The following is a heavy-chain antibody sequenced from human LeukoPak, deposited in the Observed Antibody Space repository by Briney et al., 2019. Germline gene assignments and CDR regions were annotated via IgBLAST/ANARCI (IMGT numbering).Heavy chain of an antibody. CDR2: IRDSGSST. Sequence: GGALRLSCAASGFTFSSYAMSWVRQAPGKGLEWVSAIRDSGSSTRYADSVKGRFTTSRDNSKNTLFLQMNSLRAEDTAIYYCAKYGPQDSGSSHFDYWGQGALVTVSS. V-gene: IGHV3-23*01. D-gene: IGHD1-26*01. CDR3: AKYGPQDSGSSHFDY. CDR1: GFTFSSYA. J-gene: IGHJ4*02.